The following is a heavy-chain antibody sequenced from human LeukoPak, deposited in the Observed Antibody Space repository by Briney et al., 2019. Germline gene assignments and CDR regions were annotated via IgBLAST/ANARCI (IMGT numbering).Heavy chain of an antibody. CDR3: ARWGGSPNDY. CDR1: GYIFINHG. D-gene: IGHD1-26*01. J-gene: IGHJ4*02. CDR2: ISAYNGNT. V-gene: IGHV1-18*01. Sequence: GASVKVSCKASGYIFINHGIAWVRQAPGQGLEYMGWISAYNGNTDYAQKLQGGVTMTTDTSTSTAYMELRSLRSDDTAVYYCARWGGSPNDYWGQGTLVTVSS.